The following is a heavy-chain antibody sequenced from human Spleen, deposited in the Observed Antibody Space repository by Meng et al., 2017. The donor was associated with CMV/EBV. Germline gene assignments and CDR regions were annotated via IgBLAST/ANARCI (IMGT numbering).Heavy chain of an antibody. J-gene: IGHJ4*02. CDR1: GGTFSRYA. Sequence: ASVKVSCKASGGTFSRYAISWVRQAPGQGLEWMGWIYPDTGGTHYSQNFQGRITVTRDTSIRTVYLELNSLRSDDTAMYYCARDHNWGPDYWGQGTLVIVSS. CDR3: ARDHNWGPDY. D-gene: IGHD7-27*01. CDR2: IYPDTGGT. V-gene: IGHV1-2*02.